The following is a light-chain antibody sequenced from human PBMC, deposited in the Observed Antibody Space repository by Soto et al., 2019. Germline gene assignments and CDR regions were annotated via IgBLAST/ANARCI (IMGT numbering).Light chain of an antibody. CDR1: QEISNY. CDR2: AAS. V-gene: IGKV1-33*01. Sequence: DIQMTQSPSSLSASVGDRVTITCQASQEISNYLNWYKQKAGKAPKLLIYAASNLETGVPSRFSGSVSGTDFTFTISSLQPEDVATYYCQQYHNLTLTYGGGTKVEIK. CDR3: QQYHNLTLT. J-gene: IGKJ4*01.